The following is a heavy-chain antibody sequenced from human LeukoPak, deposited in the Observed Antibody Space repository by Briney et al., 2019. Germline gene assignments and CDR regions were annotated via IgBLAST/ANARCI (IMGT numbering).Heavy chain of an antibody. D-gene: IGHD3-10*01. Sequence: PSQTLSLTCAVSGGSLSSGGYSWSWIRQPPGKGLEWIGYIYHSGSTYYNPSLKSRVTISVDRSKNQFSLKLSSVTAADTAVYYCARRGSGGLYYFDYWGQGTLVTVSS. V-gene: IGHV4-30-2*01. J-gene: IGHJ4*02. CDR2: IYHSGST. CDR1: GGSLSSGGYS. CDR3: ARRGSGGLYYFDY.